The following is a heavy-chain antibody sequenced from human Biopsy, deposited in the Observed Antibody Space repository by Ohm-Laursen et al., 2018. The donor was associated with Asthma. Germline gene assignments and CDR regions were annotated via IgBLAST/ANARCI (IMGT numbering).Heavy chain of an antibody. CDR3: ARIPRRSGSYFVDY. J-gene: IGHJ4*02. Sequence: TLSLTCTVSGDSITSGGCCWNWIRKHPGKGLEWIGYIHHSGTSYFNPSLKSRVSFSRDTSKNQFSLSLSSVTAADTAMYYCARIPRRSGSYFVDYWGQGTLVIVSS. CDR1: GDSITSGGCC. D-gene: IGHD3-22*01. V-gene: IGHV4-31*03. CDR2: IHHSGTS.